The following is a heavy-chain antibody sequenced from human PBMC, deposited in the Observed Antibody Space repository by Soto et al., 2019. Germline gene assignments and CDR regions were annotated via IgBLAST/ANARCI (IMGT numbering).Heavy chain of an antibody. CDR2: IYYNGNT. CDR3: ARSGFYYDSSGYFDY. J-gene: IGHJ4*02. CDR1: GDSLNSRGYY. Sequence: PSETLSLTCTVSGDSLNSRGYYWIWIRQHPGKGLEWIAYIYYNGNTYYNPSLRGRLTISMDTSQSQFSLTLSSVTAADTAVYYCARSGFYYDSSGYFDYWGQGTLVT. V-gene: IGHV4-31*03. D-gene: IGHD3-22*01.